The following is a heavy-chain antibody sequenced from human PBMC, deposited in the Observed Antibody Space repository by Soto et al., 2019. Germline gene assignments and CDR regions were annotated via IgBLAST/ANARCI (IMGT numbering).Heavy chain of an antibody. CDR3: VRASMPKAHFDS. CDR1: GGSIRGYY. Sequence: SETLSLTCTVSGGSIRGYYWSWMRHSAGMGLEWIGRMHTSGSTNYNPSLKSRVTFSVDMSKNQISLKLTSVTAADTALYYCVRASMPKAHFDSWGQGTLVTVSS. V-gene: IGHV4-4*07. CDR2: MHTSGST. D-gene: IGHD2-2*01. J-gene: IGHJ4*02.